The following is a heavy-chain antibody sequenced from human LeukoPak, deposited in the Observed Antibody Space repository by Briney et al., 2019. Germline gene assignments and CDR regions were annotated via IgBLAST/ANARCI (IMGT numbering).Heavy chain of an antibody. D-gene: IGHD3-10*01. CDR3: AKNYDSGRGVPYGMDV. CDR1: GFTVSSNF. Sequence: PGGSLRLSCAASGFTVSSNFLSWVRQPPGKGLEWVSDIYSGGSTYYADSVKGRFTISRDNSKNTLYLQMNSLRVEDTAVYYCAKNYDSGRGVPYGMDVWGQGTTVTVSS. CDR2: IYSGGST. J-gene: IGHJ6*02. V-gene: IGHV3-53*01.